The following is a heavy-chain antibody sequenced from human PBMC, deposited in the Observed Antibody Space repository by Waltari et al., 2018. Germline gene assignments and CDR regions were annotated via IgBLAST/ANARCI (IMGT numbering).Heavy chain of an antibody. CDR1: GYTFTSYS. CDR3: VRDGSGASFTFNY. CDR2: INAYNGNT. J-gene: IGHJ4*01. Sequence: QVHLVQSGAEVKTPGASVKVSCKASGYTFTSYSFTWVRQAPGQGLEWMGWINAYNGNTNYAPKFQGRFTMTIDTSTTTAYMELRSLRSDDTAVYYCVRDGSGASFTFNYWGHGTLVTVSS. V-gene: IGHV1-18*01. D-gene: IGHD1-26*01.